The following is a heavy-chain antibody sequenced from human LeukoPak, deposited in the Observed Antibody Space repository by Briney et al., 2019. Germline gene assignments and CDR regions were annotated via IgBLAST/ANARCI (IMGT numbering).Heavy chain of an antibody. V-gene: IGHV1-2*02. CDR2: INPNSGAT. Sequence: ASVKVSCKASGYTFTDYYIDWVRQAPGQGLEWMGWINPNSGATNYAQKFQGRVTMTSDTSISTAYMELSRLRSDDTAVYYCARTYYYEGIVYFPDDSWGQGILVTVSS. CDR1: GYTFTDYY. J-gene: IGHJ4*02. D-gene: IGHD3-22*01. CDR3: ARTYYYEGIVYFPDDS.